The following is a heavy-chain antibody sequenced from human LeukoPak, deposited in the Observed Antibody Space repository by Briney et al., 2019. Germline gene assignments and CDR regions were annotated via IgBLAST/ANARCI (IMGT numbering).Heavy chain of an antibody. CDR1: GFTFSDYY. CDR2: ISSSGSTI. Sequence: GGSLRLSCAASGFTFSDYYMSWIRQAPGKGLEWVSYISSSGSTIYYADSVKGRFTVSRDNAKNSLYLQMNSLRAEDTAVYYCARFYLRDPPDYWGQGTLVTVSS. V-gene: IGHV3-11*04. CDR3: ARFYLRDPPDY. J-gene: IGHJ4*02.